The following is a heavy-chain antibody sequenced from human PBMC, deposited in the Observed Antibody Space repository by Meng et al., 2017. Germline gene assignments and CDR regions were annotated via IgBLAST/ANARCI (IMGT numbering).Heavy chain of an antibody. D-gene: IGHD3-22*01. Sequence: GESLKISCAASGFTFSSYSMNWVRQAPGKGLEWVSSISSSSSYIYYADSVKGRFTISRDNAKNSLYLQMNSLRAENTAVYYWARGGRVGYDESSGYYAVDYWGQGTLVTVSS. CDR2: ISSSSSYI. CDR3: ARGGRVGYDESSGYYAVDY. CDR1: GFTFSSYS. J-gene: IGHJ4*02. V-gene: IGHV3-21*01.